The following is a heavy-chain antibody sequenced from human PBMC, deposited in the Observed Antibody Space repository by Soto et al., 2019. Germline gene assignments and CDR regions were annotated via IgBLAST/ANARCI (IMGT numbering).Heavy chain of an antibody. D-gene: IGHD1-1*01. CDR1: GGSISNSDYF. CDR3: ASQLESTTYFDY. Sequence: ETLSLTCTVSGGSISNSDYFWAWMRQPPGKGLEWVGTISHTGSPRYNPSLKSRVTISVDTSKNQFSLRLPSVTAADTAVFYCASQLESTTYFDYWGRGTLVTVSS. V-gene: IGHV4-39*01. J-gene: IGHJ4*02. CDR2: ISHTGSP.